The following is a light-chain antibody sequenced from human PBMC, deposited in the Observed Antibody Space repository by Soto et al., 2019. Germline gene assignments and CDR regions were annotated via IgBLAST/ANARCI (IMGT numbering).Light chain of an antibody. Sequence: DIQMTQSPSSLSASVGDRVTITCRAGRTISRYLNWYQQKPGKAPKLLIYSASSLQSGVPSRFSGSGSGTDFTLTISSLQPEDSATYYCQQSYSTPPYTFGQGTKLEIK. V-gene: IGKV1-39*01. J-gene: IGKJ2*01. CDR2: SAS. CDR3: QQSYSTPPYT. CDR1: RTISRY.